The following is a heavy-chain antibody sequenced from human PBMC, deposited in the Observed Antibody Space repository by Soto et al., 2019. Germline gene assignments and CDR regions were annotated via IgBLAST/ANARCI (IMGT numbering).Heavy chain of an antibody. V-gene: IGHV1-2*02. CDR2: INPNSGAT. CDR1: GYTFSDYS. Sequence: ASVKVSCKASGYTFSDYSIHWVRQAPGQGLEWMGMINPNSGATKFPHSSRAGVSMTRDTSITTVFVELSRLTSADTAVYYCARGGYSSSSIRFDPWGQGTLVTVSS. CDR3: ARGGYSSSSIRFDP. J-gene: IGHJ5*02. D-gene: IGHD6-6*01.